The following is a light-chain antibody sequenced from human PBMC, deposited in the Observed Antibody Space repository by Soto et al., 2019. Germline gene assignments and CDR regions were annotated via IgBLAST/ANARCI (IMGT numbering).Light chain of an antibody. J-gene: IGLJ1*01. V-gene: IGLV2-14*01. CDR3: SSYTSSSTLLYV. CDR1: SSDVGGYNY. Sequence: QSALTQPASVSGSPGQSITISCTGTSSDVGGYNYVSWYQQHPGKAPKLMTYDVSNRPSGVSNRFSGSKSGNTASLTISGLQAEDEADYYCSSYTSSSTLLYVFGTGTQLTVL. CDR2: DVS.